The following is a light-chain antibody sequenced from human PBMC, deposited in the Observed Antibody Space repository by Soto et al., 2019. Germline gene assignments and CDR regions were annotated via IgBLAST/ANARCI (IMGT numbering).Light chain of an antibody. V-gene: IGLV1-44*01. CDR2: SNN. J-gene: IGLJ1*01. CDR3: AAWDDRVYF. Sequence: VLTQPPSASGTPGQRVTISCSGSSSNIGSNTVNWYQQLPGTAPKLLIYSNNQRPSGVPDRFSGSKSGTSASLAISGLQSVDEADYYCAAWDDRVYFFGTGTKVTVL. CDR1: SSNIGSNT.